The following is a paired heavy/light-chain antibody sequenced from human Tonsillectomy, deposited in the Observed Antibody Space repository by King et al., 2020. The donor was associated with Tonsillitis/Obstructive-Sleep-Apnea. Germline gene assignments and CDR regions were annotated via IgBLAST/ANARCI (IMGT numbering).Light chain of an antibody. J-gene: IGLJ2*01. Sequence: NFMLTQPHSVSDSPGKTVTISCTRSSGSIASNYVQWYQHRPGSAPTTVIYEDKQRPSGVPDRFSGSIDSSSNSASLTISGLKTEDEADYYCQSFDSDIHVVFGGGTKLTVL. CDR3: QSFDSDIHVV. CDR2: EDK. CDR1: SGSIASNY. V-gene: IGLV6-57*01.
Heavy chain of an antibody. Sequence: QVQLVESGGGVVQPGRSLRLSCAASGFTFSSYAIYWVRQAPGKGLEWVALISYDGSKKHYSDSVKGRFTISRDNSKNTLHLQMNSLRTEDTAVYYCARNWAMIVVVTPILDVWGKGTTVTVSS. CDR3: ARNWAMIVVVTPILDV. J-gene: IGHJ6*04. CDR2: ISYDGSKK. V-gene: IGHV3-30*04. CDR1: GFTFSSYA. D-gene: IGHD3-22*01.